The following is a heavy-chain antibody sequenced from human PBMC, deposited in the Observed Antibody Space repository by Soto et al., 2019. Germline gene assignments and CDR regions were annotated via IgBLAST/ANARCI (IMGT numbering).Heavy chain of an antibody. J-gene: IGHJ6*02. V-gene: IGHV3-30-3*01. CDR2: ISYDGSNK. CDR3: ARGAFVAAAVQYGMDV. D-gene: IGHD6-13*01. Sequence: GGSLRLSCAASGFTFSSYAMHWVRQAPGKGLEWVAVISYDGSNKYYADSVKGRFTISRDNSKNTLYLQVNSLRAEDTAVYYCARGAFVAAAVQYGMDVWGQGTTVTAP. CDR1: GFTFSSYA.